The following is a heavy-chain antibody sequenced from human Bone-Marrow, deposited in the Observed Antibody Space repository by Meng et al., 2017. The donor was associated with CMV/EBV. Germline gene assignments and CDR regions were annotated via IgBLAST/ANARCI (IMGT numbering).Heavy chain of an antibody. D-gene: IGHD5-18*01. CDR2: ISWNSGSI. CDR3: AKDMGYSYGYGAFDI. J-gene: IGHJ3*02. Sequence: GGSLRLSCAASGSTFDDYAMHWVRQAPGKGLEWVSGISWNSGSIDYADSVKGRFTISRDNAKKTLYLRMNSLRVEDMALYYCAKDMGYSYGYGAFDIWGQGTMVTVSS. V-gene: IGHV3-9*03. CDR1: GSTFDDYA.